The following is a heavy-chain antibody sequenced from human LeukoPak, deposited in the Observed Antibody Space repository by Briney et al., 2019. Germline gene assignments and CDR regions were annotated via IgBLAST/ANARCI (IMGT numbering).Heavy chain of an antibody. CDR2: MNPNSVNT. D-gene: IGHD2-2*01. CDR1: GYTFTSYD. Sequence: ASVKVSCKASGYTFTSYDINWVRQATGQGLEWMGWMNPNSVNTGYAQKFQGRVTITRNTSISTAYMELSSLRSEDTAVYYCARGYCSSTSCYVNYHDDYYYYYMDVWGKGTTVTVSS. CDR3: ARGYCSSTSCYVNYHDDYYYYYMDV. J-gene: IGHJ6*03. V-gene: IGHV1-8*03.